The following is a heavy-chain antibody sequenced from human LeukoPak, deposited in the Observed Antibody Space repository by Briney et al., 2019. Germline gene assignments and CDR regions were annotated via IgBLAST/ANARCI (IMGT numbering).Heavy chain of an antibody. J-gene: IGHJ4*02. Sequence: PGGSLRLSCEDSGFTFSGNWMHWVRQAPGKGLEWVAVIWYDGSNKYYADSVKGRFTISRDNSKNTLYLQMNSLRAEDTAVYYCARSRIRRGLDTAMSYWGQGTLVTVSS. CDR3: ARSRIRRGLDTAMSY. V-gene: IGHV3-33*08. CDR1: GFTFSGNW. CDR2: IWYDGSNK. D-gene: IGHD5-18*01.